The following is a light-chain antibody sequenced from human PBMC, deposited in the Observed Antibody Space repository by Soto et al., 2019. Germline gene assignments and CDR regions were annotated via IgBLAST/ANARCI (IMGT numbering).Light chain of an antibody. CDR3: QQYNSYPWT. CDR1: QIITRW. J-gene: IGKJ1*01. V-gene: IGKV1-5*01. CDR2: DAS. Sequence: DIQMTQSPSTLSASIGDSFTITCRASQIITRWLAWFQEKPGKAPNLLIYDASTLESGVPSRFSGSGSGTEFTLTISGLQPDDFATYYCQQYNSYPWTFGQGTKVEIK.